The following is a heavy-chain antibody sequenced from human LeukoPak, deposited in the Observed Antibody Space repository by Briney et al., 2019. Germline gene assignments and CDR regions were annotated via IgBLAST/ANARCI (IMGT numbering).Heavy chain of an antibody. V-gene: IGHV4-31*03. D-gene: IGHD2-2*01. J-gene: IGHJ4*02. CDR2: IYYSGST. CDR3: ARSTSYCSSTSCYVKYYFDY. CDR1: GGSISSGGYY. Sequence: SETLSLTCTVSGGSISSGGYYWSWIRQHPGKGLEWIGYIYYSGSTYYNPSLKSRVTISVDTSKNQFSLKLSSVTAADTAVYYCARSTSYCSSTSCYVKYYFDYWGQGTVVTVSS.